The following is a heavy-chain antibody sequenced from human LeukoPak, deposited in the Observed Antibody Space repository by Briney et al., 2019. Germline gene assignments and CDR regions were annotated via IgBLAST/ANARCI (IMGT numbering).Heavy chain of an antibody. Sequence: GGSLRLSCAASGFTFSDYYMSWIRQAPGKGLKWVSYISSSGSTIYYADSVKGRFTISRDNAKNSLYLQMNSLRAEDTAVYYCASLVCSSTSCYTGGRWFDPWGQGTLVTVSS. CDR2: ISSSGSTI. CDR1: GFTFSDYY. CDR3: ASLVCSSTSCYTGGRWFDP. D-gene: IGHD2-2*02. V-gene: IGHV3-11*01. J-gene: IGHJ5*02.